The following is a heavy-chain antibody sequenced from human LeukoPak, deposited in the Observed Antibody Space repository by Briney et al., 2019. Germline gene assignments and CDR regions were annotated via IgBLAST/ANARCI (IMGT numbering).Heavy chain of an antibody. Sequence: GASVKVSCKASGYTFTGYYMHWVRQAPGQGLEWMGWINPNSGGTNYVQKFQGRVTMTRDTSISTAYMELSRLRSDDTAVYYCARFGSMGATTAFDIWGQGTMVTVSS. V-gene: IGHV1-2*02. D-gene: IGHD1-26*01. CDR3: ARFGSMGATTAFDI. CDR1: GYTFTGYY. J-gene: IGHJ3*02. CDR2: INPNSGGT.